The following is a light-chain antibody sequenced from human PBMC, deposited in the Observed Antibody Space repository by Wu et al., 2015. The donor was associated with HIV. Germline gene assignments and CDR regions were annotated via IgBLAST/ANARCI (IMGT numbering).Light chain of an antibody. V-gene: IGKV1-5*03. J-gene: IGKJ2*03. Sequence: DIQMTQYPSTLSASVGDRVTITCRSSQSISSWLAWYQQKPGKAPKLLIYKASSLESGVPSKFSGSGSGTEFTLIISSLQPDDFATYYCQQLNSYPRYSFGQGTKLEIK. CDR1: QSISSW. CDR3: QQLNSYPRYS. CDR2: KAS.